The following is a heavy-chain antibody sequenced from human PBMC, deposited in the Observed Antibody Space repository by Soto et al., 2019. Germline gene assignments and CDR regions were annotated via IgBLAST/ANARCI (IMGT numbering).Heavy chain of an antibody. D-gene: IGHD6-13*01. CDR2: ISGSGGST. Sequence: GGSLRLSCAASGFTFSSYAMSWVRQAPGKGLEWVSAISGSGGSTYYADPVKGRFTISRDNSKNTLYLQMNSLRAEDTAVYYCAKQPRIAAAGTRYGMDVWGQGTTVTVS. V-gene: IGHV3-23*01. CDR3: AKQPRIAAAGTRYGMDV. J-gene: IGHJ6*02. CDR1: GFTFSSYA.